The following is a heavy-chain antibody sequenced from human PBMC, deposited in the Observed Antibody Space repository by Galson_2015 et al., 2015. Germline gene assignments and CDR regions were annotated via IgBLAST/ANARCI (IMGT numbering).Heavy chain of an antibody. D-gene: IGHD3-10*01. V-gene: IGHV4-31*01. Sequence: LVKPTQTLTLTCSFSGFSLSTSGVGVGWIRLHPGKGLEWIGYIYYSGNTYYNPSLRSLISISLDTSKSQFSLKVSSVTAADTAVYYCARGQMAQGVHSYYHMDVWGKGTTVTVSS. CDR2: IYYSGNT. CDR1: GFSLSTSGVG. J-gene: IGHJ6*03. CDR3: ARGQMAQGVHSYYHMDV.